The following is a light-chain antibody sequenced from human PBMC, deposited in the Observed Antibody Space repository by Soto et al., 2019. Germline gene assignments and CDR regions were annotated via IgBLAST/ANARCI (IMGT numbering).Light chain of an antibody. CDR3: QQYYSTPWT. CDR1: QSVLYSSSNKNY. CDR2: WAS. Sequence: DIVMTQSPDSLAVSLGERATINCKSSQSVLYSSSNKNYLAWYQQKPGQPPKLLIYWASTRESGVPDRLSGSGSGTDFTLTISSLQAEDVAVYYCQQYYSTPWTFGQGTKVEIK. V-gene: IGKV4-1*01. J-gene: IGKJ1*01.